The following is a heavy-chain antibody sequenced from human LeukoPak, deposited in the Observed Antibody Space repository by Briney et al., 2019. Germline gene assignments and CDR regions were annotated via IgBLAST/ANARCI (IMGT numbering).Heavy chain of an antibody. D-gene: IGHD3-22*01. CDR3: ATQRITMLVVVMSFDY. CDR2: LDSEDGET. CDR1: GHTLTELS. J-gene: IGHJ4*02. V-gene: IGHV1-24*01. Sequence: ASVRVSCKISGHTLTELSTHWVRQAPGKGLEWMGGLDSEDGETIYAQKFQDRVIMTEDTSTDTVYMELSSLKSEDTAVYYCATQRITMLVVVMSFDYWGQGILVTVSS.